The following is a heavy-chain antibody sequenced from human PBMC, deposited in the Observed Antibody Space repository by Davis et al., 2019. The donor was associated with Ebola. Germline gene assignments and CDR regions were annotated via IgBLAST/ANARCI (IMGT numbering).Heavy chain of an antibody. Sequence: GESLKISCAASGFTFSSSAMHWVRQAPGKGLEWVAVISHDGSNKDDADSVKGRFTISRDNSKNTLYLQMNSLRDEDTAVYYCARTVDCSSTSCYRPFDYWGKGTLVTVSS. CDR2: ISHDGSNK. J-gene: IGHJ4*02. CDR3: ARTVDCSSTSCYRPFDY. CDR1: GFTFSSSA. V-gene: IGHV3-30-3*01. D-gene: IGHD2-2*01.